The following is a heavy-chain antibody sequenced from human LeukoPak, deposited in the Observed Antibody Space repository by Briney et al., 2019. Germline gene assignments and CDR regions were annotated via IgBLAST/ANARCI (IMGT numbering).Heavy chain of an antibody. Sequence: GGSLRLSCAASGFTFDDYGMSWVRQAPGKGLEWVSGINWNGGSTGYADSVKGRFTISRDNSKTTLSLQMNSLRVEDTAVYYCAKDGAYINYQYYFDSWGRGTLVTVSS. V-gene: IGHV3-20*04. CDR3: AKDGAYINYQYYFDS. D-gene: IGHD4-11*01. CDR2: INWNGGST. CDR1: GFTFDDYG. J-gene: IGHJ4*02.